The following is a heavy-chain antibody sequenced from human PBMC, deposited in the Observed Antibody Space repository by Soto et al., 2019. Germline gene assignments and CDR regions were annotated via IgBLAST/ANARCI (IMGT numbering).Heavy chain of an antibody. CDR2: IYSGGST. D-gene: IGHD2-15*01. V-gene: IGHV3-66*01. CDR1: GFPVSNNY. Sequence: PGGSLRLSCAASGFPVSNNYMSWVRQAPGRGLEWVSVIYSGGSTYYADSVKGRFTISRDNSKNTLYLQMNSLRAEDTAVYYCARGGGPFDYWGQGTLVTVSS. J-gene: IGHJ4*02. CDR3: ARGGGPFDY.